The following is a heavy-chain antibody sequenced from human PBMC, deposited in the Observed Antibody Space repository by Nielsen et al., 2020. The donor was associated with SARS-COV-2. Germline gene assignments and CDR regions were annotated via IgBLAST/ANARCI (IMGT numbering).Heavy chain of an antibody. J-gene: IGHJ4*02. D-gene: IGHD6-6*01. Sequence: GESLKISCAASGFTVSSNYMIWVRQAPGKGLEWVSVIYSGGSTYYADSVKGRFIISRHNPKNTLYLQMNSLRPEDTAVYYCARSSIESRRASDYWGQGTLVTVSS. V-gene: IGHV3-53*04. CDR2: IYSGGST. CDR1: GFTVSSNY. CDR3: ARSSIESRRASDY.